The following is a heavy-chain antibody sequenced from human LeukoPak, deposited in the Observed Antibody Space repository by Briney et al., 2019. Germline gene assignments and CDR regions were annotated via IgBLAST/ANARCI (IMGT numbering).Heavy chain of an antibody. J-gene: IGHJ4*02. V-gene: IGHV3-53*01. CDR1: GFTVSSNY. CDR2: IYSGGST. D-gene: IGHD3-10*01. Sequence: GGSLRLSCAASGFTVSSNYMSWVRRAPGKGLEWVSVIYSGGSTYYADSVKGRFTISRDNSKNTLYLQMNSLRAEDTAVYYCARARVTYYYGSGFDYWGQGTLVTVSS. CDR3: ARARVTYYYGSGFDY.